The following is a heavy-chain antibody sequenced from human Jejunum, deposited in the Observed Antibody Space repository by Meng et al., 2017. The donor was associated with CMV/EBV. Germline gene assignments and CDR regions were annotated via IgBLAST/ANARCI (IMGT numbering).Heavy chain of an antibody. D-gene: IGHD3-22*01. Sequence: QVPLQACCPGLGMPSEPLSLTCTVSGDSISNYFWSWIRQPAGKKLEWIGRFSPGGNINYIPSLKGRLTMSVDTSNNQIFLNVTSVTAADTALYYCARGESRGYYYFDYWGQGILVTVSS. CDR3: ARGESRGYYYFDY. V-gene: IGHV4-4*07. CDR1: GDSISNYF. CDR2: FSPGGNI. J-gene: IGHJ4*02.